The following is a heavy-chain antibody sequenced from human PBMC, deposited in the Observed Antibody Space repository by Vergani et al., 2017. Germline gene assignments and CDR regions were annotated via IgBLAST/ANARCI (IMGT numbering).Heavy chain of an antibody. J-gene: IGHJ4*02. CDR2: INSNSGGT. CDR3: ARGQWLPTLSLDY. CDR1: GYTFTGYY. D-gene: IGHD6-19*01. Sequence: QVQLVQSGAEVKKPGASVKVSCKASGYTFTGYYMHWVRQAPGQGLEWMGWINSNSGGTNYAQKFQGRVTMTRDTSISTAYMELSRLRSDDTAVYYCARGQWLPTLSLDYWGQGTLVTVSS. V-gene: IGHV1-2*02.